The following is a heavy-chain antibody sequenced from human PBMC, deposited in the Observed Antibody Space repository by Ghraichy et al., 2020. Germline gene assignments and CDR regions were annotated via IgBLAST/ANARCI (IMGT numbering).Heavy chain of an antibody. Sequence: GGSRRLSCATSGFRFNYYAMSWVRQAPGKGLEWVAAITGSGGNVYYADSVKGRFTISKDTSDNTLYLQMHDLKAEDTATYHCVKEATVTTVYYFDSWGRGTLVTVSS. CDR2: ITGSGGNV. J-gene: IGHJ4*02. V-gene: IGHV3-23*01. CDR1: GFRFNYYA. CDR3: VKEATVTTVYYFDS. D-gene: IGHD4-17*01.